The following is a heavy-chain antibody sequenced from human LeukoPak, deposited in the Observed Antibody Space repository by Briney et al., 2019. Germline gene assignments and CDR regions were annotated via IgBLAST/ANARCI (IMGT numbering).Heavy chain of an antibody. CDR3: ARSYYDFWSGCSSRVLDY. J-gene: IGHJ4*02. CDR2: INPNSGGT. Sequence: GASVKVSCKASGYTFTGYYMHWVRQAPGQGLEWMGWINPNSGGTNYAQKFQGRVTMTRDTSISTAYMELSRLRSDDTAVYYCARSYYDFWSGCSSRVLDYWGQGTLVTVSS. D-gene: IGHD3-3*01. CDR1: GYTFTGYY. V-gene: IGHV1-2*02.